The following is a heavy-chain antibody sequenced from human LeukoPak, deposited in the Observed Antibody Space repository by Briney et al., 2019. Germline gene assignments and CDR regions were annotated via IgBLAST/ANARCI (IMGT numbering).Heavy chain of an antibody. CDR2: IYHSGST. CDR3: AANFMVRGVITGGDAFDI. J-gene: IGHJ3*02. D-gene: IGHD3-10*01. Sequence: SETLSLTCTVSGGSISSYYWSWIRQPPGKGLERIGYIYHSGSTYYNPSLKSRVTISVDRSKNQFSLKLSSVTAADTAVYYCAANFMVRGVITGGDAFDIWGQGTMVTVSS. CDR1: GGSISSYY. V-gene: IGHV4-59*04.